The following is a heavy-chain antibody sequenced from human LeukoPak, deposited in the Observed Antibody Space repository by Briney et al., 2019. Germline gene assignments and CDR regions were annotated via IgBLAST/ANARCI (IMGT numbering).Heavy chain of an antibody. Sequence: GGSLRLSCAASGFTFSSYGMHWVRQAPGKGLEWVAFIRYDGSNKYYADSVKGRFTISRDNSKNTLYLQMNSLRAEDTAVYYCAKEIYSSGWEIKYYFDYWGQGTLVTVSS. CDR2: IRYDGSNK. CDR3: AKEIYSSGWEIKYYFDY. CDR1: GFTFSSYG. V-gene: IGHV3-30*02. J-gene: IGHJ4*02. D-gene: IGHD6-25*01.